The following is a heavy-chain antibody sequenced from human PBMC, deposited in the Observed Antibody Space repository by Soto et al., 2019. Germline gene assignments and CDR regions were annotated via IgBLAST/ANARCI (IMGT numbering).Heavy chain of an antibody. CDR2: ISAYNGNT. CDR3: ATLYCSSTSCYGFGDY. J-gene: IGHJ4*02. CDR1: GYTFTSYG. Sequence: ASVKVSCKASGYTFTSYGISWVRQAPGQGLEWMGWISAYNGNTNYAQKLQGRVTMTTDTSTSTAYMELRSLRSDDTAVYYCATLYCSSTSCYGFGDYWGQGTLVTV. V-gene: IGHV1-18*01. D-gene: IGHD2-2*01.